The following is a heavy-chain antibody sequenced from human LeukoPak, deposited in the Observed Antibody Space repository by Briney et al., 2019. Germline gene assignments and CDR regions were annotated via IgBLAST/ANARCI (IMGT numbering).Heavy chain of an antibody. D-gene: IGHD6-19*01. CDR1: GYTFTSYG. V-gene: IGHV1-18*01. J-gene: IGHJ3*02. CDR3: ARGLQENLAWLTAFSAFDI. Sequence: ASVKVSCKASGYTFTSYGISWVRQAPGQGLEWMGWISAYNGNTIYAQKLQGRVTMTTDTSTSTAYMELRSLRSDDTAVYYCARGLQENLAWLTAFSAFDIWGQGTMVTVSS. CDR2: ISAYNGNT.